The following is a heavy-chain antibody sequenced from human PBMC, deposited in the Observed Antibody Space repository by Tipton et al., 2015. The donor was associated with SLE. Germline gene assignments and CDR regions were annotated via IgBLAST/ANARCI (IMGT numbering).Heavy chain of an antibody. V-gene: IGHV4-34*01. CDR2: INHSGST. CDR1: GGSFSGYY. CDR3: ASLMAWYFDY. J-gene: IGHJ4*02. D-gene: IGHD5-24*01. Sequence: TLSLTCAVCGGSFSGYYWSWIRQPPGKGLEWIGEINHSGSTNYNPSPKSRVTISVDKSKNQFSLKLSSVTAADTAVYYCASLMAWYFDYWGQGTLVTVSS.